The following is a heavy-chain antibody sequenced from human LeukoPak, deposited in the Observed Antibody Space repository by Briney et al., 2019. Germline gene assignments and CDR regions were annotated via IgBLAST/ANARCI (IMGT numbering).Heavy chain of an antibody. V-gene: IGHV4-59*01. D-gene: IGHD6-19*01. CDR1: GGSISSDF. J-gene: IGHJ5*02. CDR3: AREQWPAHWLDP. Sequence: SETLSLTCTVSGGSISSDFWSWIRQPPERGLEWIGNIYYSGSTTYNPSLKSRVTISLDTSKNQFSLKLTSMTAADTAVYYCAREQWPAHWLDPWGQGTLVTVSS. CDR2: IYYSGST.